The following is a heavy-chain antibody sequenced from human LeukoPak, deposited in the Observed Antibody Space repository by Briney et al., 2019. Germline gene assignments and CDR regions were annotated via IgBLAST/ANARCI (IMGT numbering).Heavy chain of an antibody. Sequence: GGSLRLSCAASGFTFSSYWMSWVRQAPGKGLEWVANIKQDGSEKYYVDSVKGRFTISRDNAKNSLYLQMNSLRAEDTAVYYCARLAVRGVITTKSYFDYWGQGTLVTVSS. D-gene: IGHD3-10*01. V-gene: IGHV3-7*01. CDR3: ARLAVRGVITTKSYFDY. CDR1: GFTFSSYW. CDR2: IKQDGSEK. J-gene: IGHJ4*02.